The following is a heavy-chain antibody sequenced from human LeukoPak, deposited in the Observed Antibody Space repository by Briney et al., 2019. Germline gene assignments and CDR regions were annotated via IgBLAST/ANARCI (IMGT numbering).Heavy chain of an antibody. D-gene: IGHD3-22*01. CDR1: GGAFSSYA. CDR2: VIPILGIA. J-gene: IGHJ4*02. Sequence: ASVKVSCKASGGAFSSYAISWVRQAPGQGLEWMGRVIPILGIATYAQKFQGRVTITADKSTSTAYMELSSLRSEDTAVYYCARDLGYYYDSSGYPPDYWGQGTLVTVSS. CDR3: ARDLGYYYDSSGYPPDY. V-gene: IGHV1-69*04.